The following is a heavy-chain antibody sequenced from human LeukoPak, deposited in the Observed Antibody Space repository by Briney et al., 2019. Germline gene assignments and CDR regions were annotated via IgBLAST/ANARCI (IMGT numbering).Heavy chain of an antibody. V-gene: IGHV3-11*04. CDR2: ISSSGSTI. D-gene: IGHD3-22*01. J-gene: IGHJ4*02. Sequence: TGGSLRLSCAASGFTFSDYYMSWIRQAPGKGLEWVSYISSSGSTIYYADSVKGRFTISRDNAKNSLYLQMNSLRAEDTAVYYCARVSRTYNYYDSSDYYDIDYWGQGTLVTVSS. CDR3: ARVSRTYNYYDSSDYYDIDY. CDR1: GFTFSDYY.